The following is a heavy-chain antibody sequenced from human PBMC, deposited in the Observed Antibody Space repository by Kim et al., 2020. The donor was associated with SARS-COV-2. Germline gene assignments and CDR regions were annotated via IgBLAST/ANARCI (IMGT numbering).Heavy chain of an antibody. Sequence: YADSVKGRFTISRDNAKNSLYLQMNSLRAEDTAVYYCAREDDYGDYTSDYWGQGTLVTVSS. D-gene: IGHD4-17*01. V-gene: IGHV3-21*01. J-gene: IGHJ4*02. CDR3: AREDDYGDYTSDY.